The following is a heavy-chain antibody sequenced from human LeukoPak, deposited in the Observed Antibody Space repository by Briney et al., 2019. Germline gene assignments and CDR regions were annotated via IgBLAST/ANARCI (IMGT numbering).Heavy chain of an antibody. CDR1: GGSVSSYY. CDR3: ARGPLDSGYTYFDF. Sequence: SETLSLTCTVSGGSVSSYYWSWIRQPPGKGLEWIGYFSYSGNTNCNPSLKSRATISVDTSKNRFSLKLSSVTAADTAVYYCARGPLDSGYTYFDFWGQGTLVSVAS. CDR2: FSYSGNT. D-gene: IGHD5-12*01. V-gene: IGHV4-59*02. J-gene: IGHJ4*02.